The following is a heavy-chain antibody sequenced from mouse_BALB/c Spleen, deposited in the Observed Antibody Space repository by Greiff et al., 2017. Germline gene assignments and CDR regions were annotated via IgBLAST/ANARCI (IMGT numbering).Heavy chain of an antibody. J-gene: IGHJ4*01. CDR2: IDPANGNT. D-gene: IGHD2-13*01. Sequence: VQLQQSGAELVKPGASVKLSCTASGFNIKDTYMHWVKQRPEQGLEWIGRIDPANGNTKYDPKFQGKATITADTSSNTAYLQLSSLTSEDTAVYYCARGLGGGYYAMDYWGQGTSVTVSS. V-gene: IGHV14-3*02. CDR1: GFNIKDTY. CDR3: ARGLGGGYYAMDY.